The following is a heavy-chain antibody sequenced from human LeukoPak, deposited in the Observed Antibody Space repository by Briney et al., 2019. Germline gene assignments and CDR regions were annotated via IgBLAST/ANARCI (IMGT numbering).Heavy chain of an antibody. D-gene: IGHD1-26*01. CDR3: ARDKTVGATHFDY. V-gene: IGHV3-23*01. CDR2: ISDSGGST. J-gene: IGHJ4*02. CDR1: GFTFSNYG. Sequence: GGSLRLSCAASGFTFSNYGMSWVRQAPGKGLEWVSTISDSGGSTYYADSVKGRFTISRDNSKNTLYLQMNSLRAEDTAVYYCARDKTVGATHFDYWGQGTLVTVSS.